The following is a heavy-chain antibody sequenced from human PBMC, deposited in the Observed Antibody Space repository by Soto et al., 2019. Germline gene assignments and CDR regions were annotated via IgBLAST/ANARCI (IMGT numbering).Heavy chain of an antibody. CDR1: GYSFSTHS. CDR3: ARNILGGTTDY. J-gene: IGHJ4*02. V-gene: IGHV1-3*01. Sequence: ASVKVSCKASGYSFSTHSIHLVRQAPGQGLEWVGWINSVNDHTIYSEKFQGRVTITSDTSATTAYMELSSLTSEDTAIYYCARNILGGTTDYWGQGTLVTVSS. CDR2: INSVNDHT. D-gene: IGHD1-7*01.